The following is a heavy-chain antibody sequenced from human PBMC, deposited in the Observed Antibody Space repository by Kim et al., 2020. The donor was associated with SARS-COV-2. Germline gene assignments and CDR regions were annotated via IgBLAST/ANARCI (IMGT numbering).Heavy chain of an antibody. CDR2: INHSGST. Sequence: SETLSLTCAVYGGSFSGYYWSWIRQPPGKGLEWIGEINHSGSTNYNPSLKSRVTISVDTSKNQFSLKLSSVTAADTAVYYCARAVRNWNSHPNWFDPWGQGTLVTVSS. D-gene: IGHD1-1*01. J-gene: IGHJ5*02. CDR3: ARAVRNWNSHPNWFDP. V-gene: IGHV4-34*01. CDR1: GGSFSGYY.